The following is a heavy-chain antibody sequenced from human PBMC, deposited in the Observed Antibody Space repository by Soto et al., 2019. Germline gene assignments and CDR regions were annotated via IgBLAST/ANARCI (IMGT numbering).Heavy chain of an antibody. Sequence: LGESLKISCKGSGYSFTSYWIGWVRQMPGKGLEWMGIIYPGDSDTRYSPSFQGQVTISADKSISTAYLQWSSLKASDTAMYYCARHFCSSTSCRSDYGMDVWGQGTTVTVSS. CDR3: ARHFCSSTSCRSDYGMDV. D-gene: IGHD2-2*01. V-gene: IGHV5-51*01. CDR1: GYSFTSYW. CDR2: IYPGDSDT. J-gene: IGHJ6*02.